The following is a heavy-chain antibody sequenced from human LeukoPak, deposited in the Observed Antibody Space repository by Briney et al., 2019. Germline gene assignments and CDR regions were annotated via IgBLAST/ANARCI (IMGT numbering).Heavy chain of an antibody. J-gene: IGHJ3*02. Sequence: PGRSLRLSCAASGFTFSSYGMHWVRQAPGKGLEWVAVIWYDGSSKYYADSVKGRFTISRDNSKNTLYLQMNSLRAEDTAVYYCARRHYYDSSGHGAFDIWGQGTMVTVSS. CDR1: GFTFSSYG. V-gene: IGHV3-33*01. CDR2: IWYDGSSK. CDR3: ARRHYYDSSGHGAFDI. D-gene: IGHD3-22*01.